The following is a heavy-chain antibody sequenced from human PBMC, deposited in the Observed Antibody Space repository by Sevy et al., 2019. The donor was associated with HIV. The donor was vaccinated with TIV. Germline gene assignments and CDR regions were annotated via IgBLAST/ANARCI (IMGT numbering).Heavy chain of an antibody. Sequence: GGSLRLSCAASGFTFSSYAMSWVRQAPGKGLEWVSAISGSGGSTYYADSVKDRFTISRDNSKNTLYLQMNSLRAEDTAVYYCAKAGMTTVTHGGFDYWGQGTLVTVSS. CDR2: ISGSGGST. D-gene: IGHD4-17*01. CDR1: GFTFSSYA. CDR3: AKAGMTTVTHGGFDY. J-gene: IGHJ4*02. V-gene: IGHV3-23*01.